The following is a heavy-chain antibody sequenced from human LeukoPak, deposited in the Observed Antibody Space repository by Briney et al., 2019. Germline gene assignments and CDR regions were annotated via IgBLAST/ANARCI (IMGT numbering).Heavy chain of an antibody. CDR1: GGTFSSYA. V-gene: IGHV1-69*04. J-gene: IGHJ4*02. Sequence: SVKVSCKASGGTFSSYAISWVRQAPGQGLEWMGRIIPILGIANYAQKFQGRVTITADKSTSTAYMELSSLRSEDTAVYYCAKSVVVVTATEHYFDYWGQGTLVTVSS. CDR3: AKSVVVVTATEHYFDY. CDR2: IIPILGIA. D-gene: IGHD2-15*01.